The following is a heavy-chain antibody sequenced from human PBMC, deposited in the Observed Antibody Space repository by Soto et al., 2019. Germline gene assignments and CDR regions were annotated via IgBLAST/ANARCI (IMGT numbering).Heavy chain of an antibody. CDR3: ARGLSDGFITYFDFYVMDV. V-gene: IGHV1-69*06. CDR2: TIPVFGTP. D-gene: IGHD3-22*01. CDR1: RGTINRHG. Sequence: SVKVSCKASRGTINRHGISWVRQAPGQGLEWMGGTIPVFGTPKYAQEFQGRVTVSVDKSTSTAYMELSSLRSEDTAVYYCARGLSDGFITYFDFYVMDVWGQGTAVTVSS. J-gene: IGHJ6*02.